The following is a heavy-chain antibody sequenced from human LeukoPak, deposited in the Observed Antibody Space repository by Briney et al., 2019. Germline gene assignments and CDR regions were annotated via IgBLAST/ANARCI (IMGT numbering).Heavy chain of an antibody. D-gene: IGHD5-12*01. J-gene: IGHJ4*02. CDR2: IYYSGST. Sequence: SETLSLTCTVSGGSISSYYWSWIRQPPGKGLEWIGYIYYSGSTNYNPSLKSRVTISVDTSKNQFSLKLSSVTAADTAVYYCASSSVRGYSGYAADYWGQGTLATVSS. CDR1: GGSISSYY. V-gene: IGHV4-59*01. CDR3: ASSSVRGYSGYAADY.